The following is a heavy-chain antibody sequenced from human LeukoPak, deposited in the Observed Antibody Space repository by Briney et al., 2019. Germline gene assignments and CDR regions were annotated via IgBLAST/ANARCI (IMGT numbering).Heavy chain of an antibody. Sequence: GGSLRLSCAASGFIFSNYYMHWVRQPPGKGLVWVSHINSDGSDINYADSVKGRCIISRDNAKNTLYLQMNSLRVEDTALYYCGRGKSPAAVDDWGQGTLVTVPS. CDR3: GRGKSPAAVDD. CDR1: GFIFSNYY. CDR2: INSDGSDI. D-gene: IGHD2-2*01. J-gene: IGHJ4*01. V-gene: IGHV3-74*01.